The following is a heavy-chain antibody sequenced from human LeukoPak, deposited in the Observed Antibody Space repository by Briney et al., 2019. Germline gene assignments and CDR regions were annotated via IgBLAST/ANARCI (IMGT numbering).Heavy chain of an antibody. D-gene: IGHD4-17*01. V-gene: IGHV3-21*01. CDR2: ISSSSYI. Sequence: GGSLRLSCAASGFAFSSYSMNWVRQAPGKGLEWVSSISSSSYIYYADSVKGRFTISRDNAKNSLYLQMNSLRAEDTAVYYCARDLIYGDYTLDFDYWGQGTLVTVSS. CDR1: GFAFSSYS. J-gene: IGHJ4*02. CDR3: ARDLIYGDYTLDFDY.